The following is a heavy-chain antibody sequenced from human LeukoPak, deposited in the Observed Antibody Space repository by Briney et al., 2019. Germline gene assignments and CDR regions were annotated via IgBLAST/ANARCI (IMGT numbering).Heavy chain of an antibody. CDR2: INPSGGST. CDR3: ARPLENHLSSSDVGFDY. Sequence: ASVKVSCKASGYTFTSYYMHWVRQAPGQGLEWMGIINPSGGSTSYAQKFQGRVTMTRDMSTSTVYMELSSLRSEDTAVYYCARPLENHLSSSDVGFDYWGQGTLVTVSS. V-gene: IGHV1-46*01. D-gene: IGHD6-13*01. J-gene: IGHJ4*02. CDR1: GYTFTSYY.